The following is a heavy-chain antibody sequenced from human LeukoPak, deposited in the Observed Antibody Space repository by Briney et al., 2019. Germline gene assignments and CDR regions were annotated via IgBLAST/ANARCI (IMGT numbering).Heavy chain of an antibody. J-gene: IGHJ4*02. CDR1: GYTFTGYY. V-gene: IGHV1-2*02. CDR2: INPNSGGT. CDR3: ASGTSPYDILTGYPLDY. D-gene: IGHD3-9*01. Sequence: GASVKVSCKASGYTFTGYYMHWVRQAPGQGLEWMGWINPNSGGTNYAQKFQGRVTMTRDTSISTAYMELSRLRSDDTAVYYCASGTSPYDILTGYPLDYWGQGTLVTVSS.